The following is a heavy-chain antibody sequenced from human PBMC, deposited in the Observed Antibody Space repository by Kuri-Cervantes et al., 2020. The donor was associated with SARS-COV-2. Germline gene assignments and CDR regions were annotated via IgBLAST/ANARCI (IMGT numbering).Heavy chain of an antibody. V-gene: IGHV4-38-2*01. CDR2: SSYSGRT. CDR1: GYTISSGSF. Sequence: SETLSLTCAASGYTISSGSFWCWIRQSPGKDLQWIGTSSYSGRTYYDPSLKSRITVSLDTSRNHFSLKMNSVTAADTALYYCARTGPVMGSDYAHDAFDVWGQGTVVTVSS. J-gene: IGHJ3*01. D-gene: IGHD4-17*01. CDR3: ARTGPVMGSDYAHDAFDV.